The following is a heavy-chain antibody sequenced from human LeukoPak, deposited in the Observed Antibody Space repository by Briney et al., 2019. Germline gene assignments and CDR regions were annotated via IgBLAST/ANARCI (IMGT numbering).Heavy chain of an antibody. D-gene: IGHD3-3*01. J-gene: IGHJ4*02. Sequence: RASVKVSCKPSGYTFTSYGISWVRQAPGQGLEWRGWISAYNGNTNYAQKLQGRVTMTTDTSTSTAYMELRSLRSDDTAVYYCARDFNDFWSGYLLQYDYWGQGTLVTVSS. CDR2: ISAYNGNT. CDR3: ARDFNDFWSGYLLQYDY. CDR1: GYTFTSYG. V-gene: IGHV1-18*01.